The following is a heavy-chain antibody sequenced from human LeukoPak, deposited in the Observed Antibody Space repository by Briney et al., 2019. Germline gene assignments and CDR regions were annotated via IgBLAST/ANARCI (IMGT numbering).Heavy chain of an antibody. CDR3: ARLYDFWSGQTYGMDV. Sequence: SETLSLTCTVSGGSISSYYWSWIRQPPGKGLEWIGYIYYSGGTNYNPSLKSRVTISVDTSKNQFSLKLSSVTAADTAVYYCARLYDFWSGQTYGMDVWGQGTTVTVSS. V-gene: IGHV4-59*01. CDR2: IYYSGGT. D-gene: IGHD3-3*01. J-gene: IGHJ6*02. CDR1: GGSISSYY.